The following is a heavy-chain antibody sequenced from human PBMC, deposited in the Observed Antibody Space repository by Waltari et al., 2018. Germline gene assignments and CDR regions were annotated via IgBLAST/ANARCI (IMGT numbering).Heavy chain of an antibody. Sequence: EVQLVQSGAEVKKPGESLKISCKGSGYSFTSYWIGWVRQMPGKGLEWMGIIYPGDSDTRYSPSFQGQVTISADKSISTAYLQWSSLRSEDTAVYYCARDFKLEFPLRPPAPPYGMDVWGQGTTVTVSS. CDR1: GYSFTSYW. D-gene: IGHD3-3*01. V-gene: IGHV5-51*03. CDR2: IYPGDSDT. CDR3: ARDFKLEFPLRPPAPPYGMDV. J-gene: IGHJ6*02.